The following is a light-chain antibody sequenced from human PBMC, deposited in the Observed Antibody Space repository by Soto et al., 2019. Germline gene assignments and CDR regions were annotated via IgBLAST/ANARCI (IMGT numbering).Light chain of an antibody. CDR3: QQYGSSMYT. J-gene: IGKJ2*01. Sequence: EIVLTQSPGTLSSSPGERATLSCRASQSVSSGYLGWYQQKPGQAPRLLIYGASSRATGIPDRFSGSGSGTDFNLTISRLEPEDFAVYYCQQYGSSMYTFGQGTKLEIK. CDR1: QSVSSGY. V-gene: IGKV3-20*01. CDR2: GAS.